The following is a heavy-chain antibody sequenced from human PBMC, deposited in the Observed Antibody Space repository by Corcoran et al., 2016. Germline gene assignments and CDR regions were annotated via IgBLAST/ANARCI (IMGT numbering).Heavy chain of an antibody. D-gene: IGHD2-21*02. CDR1: GGSISSSSYY. CDR2: IYYSGST. Sequence: QLQLQESGPGLVKPSETLSLTCTVSGGSISSSSYYWGWIRQPPGKGLEWIGSIYYSGSTYYNPSLKSRVTISVDTSKNQFSLKLSSVTAADTAVYCCAGNTGAYCVGDCPGGAFDLWGQGTMVTVSS. V-gene: IGHV4-39*01. CDR3: AGNTGAYCVGDCPGGAFDL. J-gene: IGHJ3*01.